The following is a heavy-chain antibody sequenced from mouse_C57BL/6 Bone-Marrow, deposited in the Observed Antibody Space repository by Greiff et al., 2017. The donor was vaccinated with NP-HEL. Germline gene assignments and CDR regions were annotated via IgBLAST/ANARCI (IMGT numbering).Heavy chain of an antibody. CDR2: INPGSGGT. J-gene: IGHJ1*03. CDR3: ARGVTTDWYFDV. Sequence: VKLMESGAELVRPGTSVKVSCKASGYAFTNYLIEWVKQRPGQGLEWIGVINPGSGGTNYNEKFKGKATLTADKSSSTAYMQLSSLTSEDSAVYFCARGVTTDWYFDVWGTGTTVTVSS. D-gene: IGHD2-2*01. CDR1: GYAFTNYL. V-gene: IGHV1-54*01.